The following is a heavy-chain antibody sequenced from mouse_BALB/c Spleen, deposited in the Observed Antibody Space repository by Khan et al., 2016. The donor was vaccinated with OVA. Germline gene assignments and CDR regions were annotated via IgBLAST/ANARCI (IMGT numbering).Heavy chain of an antibody. CDR2: IWSDGST. J-gene: IGHJ4*01. D-gene: IGHD2-10*01. CDR3: ARQPYYHYNIMDY. Sequence: QMQLEESGPGLVAPSQSLSITCTISGFSLTNYGVHWVRQPPGKVLEWLVVIWSDGSTTYNSALKSRLTISKDNSKSQVLLKMNSLQTDDTAVYFCARQPYYHYNIMDYWGQGTSVTVSS. CDR1: GFSLTNYG. V-gene: IGHV2-6-1*01.